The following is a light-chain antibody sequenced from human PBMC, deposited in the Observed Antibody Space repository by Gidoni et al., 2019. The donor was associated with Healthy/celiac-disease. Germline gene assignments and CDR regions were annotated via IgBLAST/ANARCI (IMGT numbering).Light chain of an antibody. CDR3: QQYGSSPRT. CDR2: GAS. Sequence: EIVLTQSPGTLSLSPGERATLSCRASQSVSSSYLAWYQQKPGKAPRLLIYGASSRATGIPDRLSGSGSGTDFTLTISRLEPEDFAVYYCQQYGSSPRTFGQGTKLEIK. CDR1: QSVSSSY. J-gene: IGKJ2*01. V-gene: IGKV3-20*01.